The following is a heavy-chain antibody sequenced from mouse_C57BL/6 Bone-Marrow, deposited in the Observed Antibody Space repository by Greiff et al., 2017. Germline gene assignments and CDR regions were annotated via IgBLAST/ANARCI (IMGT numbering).Heavy chain of an antibody. Sequence: VMLVESGPGLVAPSQSLFITCTVSGFSLTSYGVSWVRQPPGQGLEWLGVIWGDGSTHFPSALISRMSISKDKSKIQVFLKLNSLQTDDTATYYCARKWGYAMDYGGQGTSGTVSS. CDR2: IWGDGST. D-gene: IGHD1-3*01. CDR3: ARKWGYAMDY. J-gene: IGHJ4*01. V-gene: IGHV2-3*01. CDR1: GFSLTSYG.